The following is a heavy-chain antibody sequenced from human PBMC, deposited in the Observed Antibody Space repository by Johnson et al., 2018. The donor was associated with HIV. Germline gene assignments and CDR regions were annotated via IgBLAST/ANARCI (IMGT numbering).Heavy chain of an antibody. J-gene: IGHJ3*02. CDR1: GFTFDDYG. D-gene: IGHD5-12*01. V-gene: IGHV3-20*04. Sequence: VQLVESGGGVVRPGGSLRLSCAASGFTFDDYGMSWVRQAPGKGLEWVSGINWNGGSTGYADSVKGRFTISRDNSKNTLHLQMNNVRAEDTAIYYCARSDSGYDAFDIWDQGTMVTVSS. CDR2: INWNGGST. CDR3: ARSDSGYDAFDI.